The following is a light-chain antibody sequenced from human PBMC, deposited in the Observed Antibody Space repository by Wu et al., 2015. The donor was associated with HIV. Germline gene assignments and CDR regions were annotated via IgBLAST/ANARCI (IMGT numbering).Light chain of an antibody. CDR1: QSVSSNY. CDR2: GAS. J-gene: IGKJ2*03. V-gene: IGKV3-20*01. Sequence: EIVLTQSPDTLSLSPGDRATLSCRASQSVSSNYLAWYQQKPGQAPRLLIYGASNRATGIPDRFSGSGSGTDFTLTIRRLEPEDFAVYYCQQYGSSLYSFGQGTKLEIK. CDR3: QQYGSSLYS.